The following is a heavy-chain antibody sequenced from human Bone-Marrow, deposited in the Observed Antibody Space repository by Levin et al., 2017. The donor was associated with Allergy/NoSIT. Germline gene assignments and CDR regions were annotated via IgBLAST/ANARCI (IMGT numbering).Heavy chain of an antibody. D-gene: IGHD4-17*01. CDR3: AGDRVTTNWYFDL. CDR1: GFNFSSYW. CDR2: INRDGSST. J-gene: IGHJ2*01. V-gene: IGHV3-74*01. Sequence: GESLKISCSASGFNFSSYWMHWVRQAPGKGLVWVSRINRDGSSTSYADSVKGRFTISRDNAKNTLYLHMNSLRAEDTSVYYCAGDRVTTNWYFDLWSRGTLVTVSS.